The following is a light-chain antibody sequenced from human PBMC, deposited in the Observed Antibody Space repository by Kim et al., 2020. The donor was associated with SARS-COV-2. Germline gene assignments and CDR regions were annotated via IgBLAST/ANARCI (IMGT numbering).Light chain of an antibody. CDR1: QGVSDN. J-gene: IGKJ5*01. CDR3: KKYKNWIA. V-gene: IGKV3-15*01. Sequence: SASTGGSATPSCRAGQGVSDNVAWYQQKSGQAPRLLSYAASTRATGVPARFSGRGAGTEFTLNISSLQSEDFAVDYCKKYKNWIAFGQGTRLEIK. CDR2: AAS.